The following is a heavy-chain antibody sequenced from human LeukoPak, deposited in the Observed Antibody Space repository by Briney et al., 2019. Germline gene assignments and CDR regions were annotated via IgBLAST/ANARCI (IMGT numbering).Heavy chain of an antibody. D-gene: IGHD1-7*01. CDR1: GFTVSSNY. CDR2: IYSGGST. Sequence: PGGSLRLSCAASGFTVSSNYMSWVRQAPGKGLEWVSVIYSGGSTYYADSVKGRFTISRHNSKNTLYLQMNSLRAEDTPVYYCARDRGIGTTSYYYYYGMDVWGQGTTVTVSS. V-gene: IGHV3-53*04. CDR3: ARDRGIGTTSYYYYYGMDV. J-gene: IGHJ6*02.